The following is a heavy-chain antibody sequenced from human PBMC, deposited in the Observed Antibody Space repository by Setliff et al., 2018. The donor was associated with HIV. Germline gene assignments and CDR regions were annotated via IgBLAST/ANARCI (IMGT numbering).Heavy chain of an antibody. Sequence: PSETLSLTCTLSGFSISSDGFYWNWNRQRPGKGLEWIGYIFGSGITYYNPSLKSRLRISIATSANHFSVELSSVTAADTALYFFARVPNWGEAPFAFDVWGLGTMVTVSS. CDR2: IFGSGIT. J-gene: IGHJ3*01. V-gene: IGHV4-31*03. D-gene: IGHD7-27*01. CDR1: GFSISSDGFY. CDR3: ARVPNWGEAPFAFDV.